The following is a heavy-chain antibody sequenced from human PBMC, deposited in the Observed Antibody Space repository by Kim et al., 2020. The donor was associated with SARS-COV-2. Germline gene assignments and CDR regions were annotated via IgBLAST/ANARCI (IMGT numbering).Heavy chain of an antibody. CDR3: ARPTWSGRYYPC. D-gene: IGHD1-26*01. V-gene: IGHV3-74*01. J-gene: IGHJ4*02. Sequence: GGSLRLSCAASGFTFSSYWMPWVRQAPGKGLVWVARINSDGSSTSYTDSVKGRFTISRDKAKNTRYLPMNSLRDEGRAVYYCARPTWSGRYYPCWGQGTLVTVS. CDR1: GFTFSSYW. CDR2: INSDGSST.